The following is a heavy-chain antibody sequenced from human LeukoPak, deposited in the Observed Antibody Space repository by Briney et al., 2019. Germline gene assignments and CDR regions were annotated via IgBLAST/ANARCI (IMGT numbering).Heavy chain of an antibody. CDR1: GFTFSSYS. D-gene: IGHD3-3*01. J-gene: IGHJ4*02. V-gene: IGHV3-21*01. Sequence: PGGSLRLSCAASGFTFSSYSMNWVRQAPGKGLEWVSSISSSSSYIYYADSVKGRFTISRDNAKNSLYLQMNSLRAEGTAVYYCARDSSGTPDYWGQGTLVTVSS. CDR2: ISSSSSYI. CDR3: ARDSSGTPDY.